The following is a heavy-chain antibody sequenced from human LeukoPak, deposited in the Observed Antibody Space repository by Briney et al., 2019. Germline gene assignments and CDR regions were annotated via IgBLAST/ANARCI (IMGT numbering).Heavy chain of an antibody. CDR2: MSFDGNNK. Sequence: GGSLRLSCAASGFIFSYYTMHWVRQAPGKGLEWVAAMSFDGNNKYHADAVKGRFTVSRDNSKTTLYLEMNSLRAEDTAVYYCARGATYYSGSASYYHAFWGQGALVTVSS. CDR3: ARGATYYSGSASYYHAF. V-gene: IGHV3-30-3*01. J-gene: IGHJ4*02. D-gene: IGHD3-10*01. CDR1: GFIFSYYT.